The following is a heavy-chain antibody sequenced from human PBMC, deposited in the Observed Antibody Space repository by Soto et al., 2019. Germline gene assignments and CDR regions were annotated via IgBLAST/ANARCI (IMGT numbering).Heavy chain of an antibody. D-gene: IGHD1-26*01. CDR3: ARRYGSAIDY. CDR2: IYYSGST. CDR1: GGTISSWY. V-gene: IGHV4-59*08. J-gene: IGHJ4*02. Sequence: SETLSLTCTVSGGTISSWYWSWIRQPPGKGLEWIGYIYYSGSTNCNPSLKSRVTISVDTSKNQFSLKLSSVTAADTAVYYCARRYGSAIDYWGQRTLVTVPQ.